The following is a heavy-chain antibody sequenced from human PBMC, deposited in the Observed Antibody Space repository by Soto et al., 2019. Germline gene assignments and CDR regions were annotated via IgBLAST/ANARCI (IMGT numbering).Heavy chain of an antibody. D-gene: IGHD3-10*01. J-gene: IGHJ6*03. CDR3: ARDIEGTMVRGVNWRNYYHSMDA. Sequence: GASVKVSCKASGGTFSSYTISWVRQAPGQGLEWMGRIIPILGIANYAQKFQGRVTITADKSTSTAYMELSSLRSEDTAVYYCARDIEGTMVRGVNWRNYYHSMDACGTGTTLTVSS. CDR2: IIPILGIA. CDR1: GGTFSSYT. V-gene: IGHV1-69*04.